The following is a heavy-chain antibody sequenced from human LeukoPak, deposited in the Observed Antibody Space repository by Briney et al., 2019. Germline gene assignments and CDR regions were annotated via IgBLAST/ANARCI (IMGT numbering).Heavy chain of an antibody. Sequence: GGSLRLSCAASGFTFSSYGMHWVRQAPGKGLEWVAVIWYDGSNKYYADSVKGRFTISRDNPKNTLYLQMNSLRAEDTAVYYCARSYYDSSGYIRYYYYYGMDVWGQGTTVTVSS. J-gene: IGHJ6*02. CDR3: ARSYYDSSGYIRYYYYYGMDV. D-gene: IGHD3-22*01. CDR1: GFTFSSYG. V-gene: IGHV3-33*01. CDR2: IWYDGSNK.